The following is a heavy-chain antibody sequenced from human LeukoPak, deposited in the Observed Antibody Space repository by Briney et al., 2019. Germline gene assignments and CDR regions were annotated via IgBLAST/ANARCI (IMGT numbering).Heavy chain of an antibody. CDR3: ARENDGDYYFDY. J-gene: IGHJ4*02. D-gene: IGHD4-17*01. CDR1: GFTFSSYS. V-gene: IGHV3-48*04. CDR2: ISGSSSTI. Sequence: GGSLRLSCAASGFTFSSYSMNWVRQASGKGLEWVSYISGSSSTIYYADSVKGRFTISRDNAKNSLYLQMNSLRVEDTAVYSCARENDGDYYFDYWGQGTLVTVSS.